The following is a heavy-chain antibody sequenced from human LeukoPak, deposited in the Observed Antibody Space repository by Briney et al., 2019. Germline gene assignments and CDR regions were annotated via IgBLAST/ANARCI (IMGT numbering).Heavy chain of an antibody. CDR2: ISSSGSTK. J-gene: IGHJ4*02. V-gene: IGHV3-11*01. CDR3: ARERYGGNGDLDY. CDR1: GFTFSDYY. D-gene: IGHD4-23*01. Sequence: PGGSLRLSFTASGFTFSDYYLSWIRQAPGKGLEWVSYISSSGSTKYYADSVKGRFTISRDNAKNSLYLQMNSLRAEDTAVYYCARERYGGNGDLDYWGQGTLVTVSS.